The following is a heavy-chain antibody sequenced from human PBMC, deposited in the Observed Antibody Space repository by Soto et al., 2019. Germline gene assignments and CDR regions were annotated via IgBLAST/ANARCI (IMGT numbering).Heavy chain of an antibody. CDR1: GFTFSTYA. CDR3: AKGATSSWYGGHVDC. V-gene: IGHV3-23*01. J-gene: IGHJ4*02. D-gene: IGHD6-13*01. Sequence: EVQLLESGGGLVQPGGSLRVSCAASGFTFSTYAMNWVRQAPGKGLEWVSAISGSGGSTYYADSVKGRFTISRDNSKNTLYLQMNSLRAEDTAVYYCAKGATSSWYGGHVDCWGQGTLGTVSS. CDR2: ISGSGGST.